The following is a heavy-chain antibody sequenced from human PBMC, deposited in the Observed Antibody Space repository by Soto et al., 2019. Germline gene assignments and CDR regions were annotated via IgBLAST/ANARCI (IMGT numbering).Heavy chain of an antibody. CDR2: ISYSGGT. J-gene: IGHJ4*02. CDR3: ARLSDYSVPDS. Sequence: QVQLQESGPGLVKPSETLSLTCTVSGGSISGYYWTWIRQPPGKGLEWIAFISYSGGTNYNPSLKSRVTISLDTSKHHFSLSLTSVTAADTAVYYCARLSDYSVPDSWGQGTLVTVSS. V-gene: IGHV4-59*01. CDR1: GGSISGYY. D-gene: IGHD4-17*01.